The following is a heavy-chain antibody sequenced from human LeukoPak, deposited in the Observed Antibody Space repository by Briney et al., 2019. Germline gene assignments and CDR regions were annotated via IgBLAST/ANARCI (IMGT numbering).Heavy chain of an antibody. D-gene: IGHD2-2*01. V-gene: IGHV1-69*01. CDR3: ARTPYIVVVPAAIPVFFDY. CDR1: GGTFSSYA. CDR2: IIPIFGTA. Sequence: GASVKVSCKASGGTFSSYAISWVRQAPGQGLEWMGGIIPIFGTANYAQKFQGRVTITADESTSTAYMELSSLRSEDTAVYYCARTPYIVVVPAAIPVFFDYWGQGTLVTVSS. J-gene: IGHJ4*02.